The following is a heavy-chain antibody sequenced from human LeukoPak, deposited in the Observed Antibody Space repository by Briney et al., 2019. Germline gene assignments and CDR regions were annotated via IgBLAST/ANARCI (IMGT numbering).Heavy chain of an antibody. V-gene: IGHV4-61*02. CDR3: ARDNVHGDFWSGYWHFDY. CDR2: IYTSGST. D-gene: IGHD3-3*01. Sequence: SSETLSLTCTVSGGSISSGSYYWSWIRQPAGKGLEWIGRIYTSGSTNYNPSLKSRVTISVDTSKNQFSLKLSSVTAADTAVYYCARDNVHGDFWSGYWHFDYWGQGTLVTVSS. CDR1: GGSISSGSYY. J-gene: IGHJ4*02.